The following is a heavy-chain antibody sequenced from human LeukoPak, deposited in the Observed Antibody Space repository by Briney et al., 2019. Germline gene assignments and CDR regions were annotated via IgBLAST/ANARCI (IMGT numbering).Heavy chain of an antibody. J-gene: IGHJ6*02. CDR2: ISYEGSIK. D-gene: IGHD3-10*01. CDR3: ARFEGSYPFYYYYYGMDV. Sequence: GGSLRLSCEASGFTLSSHAMHWVRQAPGKGLEWVAFISYEGSIKYYADSVKGRFTISRDNSKNTLSLQVNSLRSEDTAVYYCARFEGSYPFYYYYYGMDVWGQGTTVTVSS. CDR1: GFTLSSHA. V-gene: IGHV3-30*04.